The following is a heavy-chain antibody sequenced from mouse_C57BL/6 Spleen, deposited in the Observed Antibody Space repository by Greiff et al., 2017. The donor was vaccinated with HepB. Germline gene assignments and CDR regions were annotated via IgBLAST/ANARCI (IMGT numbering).Heavy chain of an antibody. Sequence: EVHLVESEGGLVQPGSSMKLSCTASGFTFSDYYMAWVRQVPEKGLEWVANINYDGSSTYYLDSLKSRFIISRDNAKNILYLQMSSLKSEDTATYYCARDRGASGYYFDYWGQGTTLTVSS. CDR2: INYDGSST. V-gene: IGHV5-16*01. CDR1: GFTFSDYY. J-gene: IGHJ2*01. CDR3: ARDRGASGYYFDY. D-gene: IGHD6-1*01.